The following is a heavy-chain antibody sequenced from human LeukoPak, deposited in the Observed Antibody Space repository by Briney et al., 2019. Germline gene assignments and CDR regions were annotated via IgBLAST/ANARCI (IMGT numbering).Heavy chain of an antibody. CDR1: GFTFSGYS. CDR2: INRGGVNT. CDR3: ARGIDGALDY. J-gene: IGHJ4*02. Sequence: QPGGSLRLSCAVSGFTFSGYSMIWVRQAPGKGLEWVSEINRGGVNTYYPDSVRGRFTVSRDNSKNTLFLQMTSLRAEDTAIYYCARGIDGALDYWGQGTLVTVSS. V-gene: IGHV3-23*01. D-gene: IGHD3-10*01.